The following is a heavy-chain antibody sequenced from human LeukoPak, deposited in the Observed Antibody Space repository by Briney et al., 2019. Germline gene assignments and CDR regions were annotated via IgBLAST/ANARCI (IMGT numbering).Heavy chain of an antibody. J-gene: IGHJ4*02. CDR2: VYYSGST. V-gene: IGHV4-30-4*01. CDR1: GGSISSGDYS. Sequence: SESLSLTCTVSGGSISSGDYSWSWLRQPPGKGLERIGYVYYSGSTYYNTSLQIPVPISVDTSKSQFSLKLSSLTAADTVLYYCARLPHYYDSSGYYSADYWGQGTLVGVSS. D-gene: IGHD3-22*01. CDR3: ARLPHYYDSSGYYSADY.